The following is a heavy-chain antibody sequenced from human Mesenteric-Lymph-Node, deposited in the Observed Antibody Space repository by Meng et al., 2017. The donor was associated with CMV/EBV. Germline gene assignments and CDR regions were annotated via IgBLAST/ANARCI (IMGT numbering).Heavy chain of an antibody. CDR1: GYTFSSYW. J-gene: IGHJ4*02. CDR2: LYPGDSDT. Sequence: KVSCKTSGYTFSSYWIGWVRQMPGKGLEWMAILYPGDSDTRYNPSFQGQVTISADKSITTALLHWSSLRASDTAIYYCARGVDFWNAYNPHYFDYWGQGTLVTVSS. CDR3: ARGVDFWNAYNPHYFDY. V-gene: IGHV5-51*01. D-gene: IGHD3-3*01.